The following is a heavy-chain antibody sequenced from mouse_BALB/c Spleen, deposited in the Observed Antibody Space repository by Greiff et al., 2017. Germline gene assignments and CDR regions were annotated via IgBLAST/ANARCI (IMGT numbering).Heavy chain of an antibody. CDR2: IWAGGST. V-gene: IGHV2-9*02. CDR1: GFSLTSYG. CDR3: ARDRGRYGGAMDY. D-gene: IGHD1-1*02. Sequence: QVQLKESGPGLVAPSQSLSITCTVSGFSLTSYGVHWVRQPPGKGLEWLGVIWAGGSTNYNSALMSRLSISKDNSKSQVFLKMNSLQTDDTAMYYCARDRGRYGGAMDYWGQGTSVTVSS. J-gene: IGHJ4*01.